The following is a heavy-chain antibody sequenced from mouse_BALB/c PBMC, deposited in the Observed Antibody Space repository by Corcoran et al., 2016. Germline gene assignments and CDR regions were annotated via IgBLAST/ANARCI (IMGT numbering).Heavy chain of an antibody. V-gene: IGHV1S136*01. D-gene: IGHD1-1*01. CDR3: ARSPHYYGSTGFAY. CDR1: GYTFTSYV. CDR2: INPYNDGT. J-gene: IGHJ3*01. Sequence: EVQLQKSGPELVKPGASVTMSCTASGYTFTSYVMHWVKQKPGQGLEWIGYINPYNDGTKYNEKFKGKATLTSDKSSSTAYMELSSLTSEDSAVYYCARSPHYYGSTGFAYWGQGTLVTVSA.